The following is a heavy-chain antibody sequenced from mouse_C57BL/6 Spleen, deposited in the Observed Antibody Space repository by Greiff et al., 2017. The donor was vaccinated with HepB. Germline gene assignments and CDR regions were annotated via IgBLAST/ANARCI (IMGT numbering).Heavy chain of an antibody. CDR3: ARTDSSGLSWFAY. D-gene: IGHD3-2*02. J-gene: IGHJ3*01. CDR1: GYTFTSYT. V-gene: IGHV1-4*01. CDR2: INPSSGYT. Sequence: QVQLQQSGAELARPGDSVKMSCKASGYTFTSYTMHWVKQRPGQGLEWIGYINPSSGYTKYNQKFKDKATLTADKSSSTAYMQLSSLTSEDCAVYYCARTDSSGLSWFAYWGQGTLVTVSA.